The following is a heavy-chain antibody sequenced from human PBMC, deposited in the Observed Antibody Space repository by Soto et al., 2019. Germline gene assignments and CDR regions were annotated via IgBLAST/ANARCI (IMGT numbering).Heavy chain of an antibody. J-gene: IGHJ4*02. V-gene: IGHV1-18*01. Sequence: QVHLVQSGAEVKKPGASVKVSCKGSGYGFTTYGITWVRKAPGQGLEWMAWISAHNGNTNYAQKLQGRVTVTRDTSTSTAYMELRSLRSDDTAVYYCARGRYGDYWGQGAPVTVSS. CDR1: GYGFTTYG. CDR2: ISAHNGNT. CDR3: ARGRYGDY. D-gene: IGHD1-1*01.